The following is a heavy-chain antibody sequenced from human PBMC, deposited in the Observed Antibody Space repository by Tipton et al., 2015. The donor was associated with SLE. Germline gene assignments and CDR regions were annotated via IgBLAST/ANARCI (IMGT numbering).Heavy chain of an antibody. CDR1: GGTFSSYA. CDR3: ARDSGGSGYYPSPFDY. J-gene: IGHJ4*02. CDR2: IIPILGIA. V-gene: IGHV1-69*04. D-gene: IGHD3-22*01. Sequence: QSGPEVKKPGSSVKVSCKASGGTFSSYAISWVRQAPGQGLEWMGRIIPILGIANYAQKFQGRVTITADKSTSTAYMELSSLRSEDTAVYYCARDSGGSGYYPSPFDYWGQGTLVTVSS.